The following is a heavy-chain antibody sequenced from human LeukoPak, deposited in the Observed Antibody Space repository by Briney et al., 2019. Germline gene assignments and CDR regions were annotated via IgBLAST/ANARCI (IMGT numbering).Heavy chain of an antibody. CDR3: ARNGIVPKGGPYYFDY. Sequence: GGSLRLSCAASGFTVSNNYMSWVRQAPGKGLEWVSVIYSGGSTYYADSVKGRFTISRDNSKNTLYLQMNSLRAEDTAVYYCARNGIVPKGGPYYFDYWGQGTLVTVSS. CDR2: IYSGGST. CDR1: GFTVSNNY. V-gene: IGHV3-53*01. J-gene: IGHJ4*02. D-gene: IGHD2-8*01.